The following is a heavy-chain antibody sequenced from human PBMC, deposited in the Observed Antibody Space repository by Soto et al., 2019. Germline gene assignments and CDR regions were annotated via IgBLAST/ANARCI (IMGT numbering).Heavy chain of an antibody. CDR1: GGTFSSYA. D-gene: IGHD3-22*01. V-gene: IGHV1-69*01. CDR3: ARGDQYYYDSSGPNPRGDPPPF. J-gene: IGHJ4*02. Sequence: QVQLVQSGAEVQKPGSSVKVSCKASGGTFSSYAISWVRQAPGQGLEWMGGIIPIFGTANYAQKFQGRVTITADESTSTAYMELSSLRSEDTAVYYCARGDQYYYDSSGPNPRGDPPPFWGQGTLVTVSS. CDR2: IIPIFGTA.